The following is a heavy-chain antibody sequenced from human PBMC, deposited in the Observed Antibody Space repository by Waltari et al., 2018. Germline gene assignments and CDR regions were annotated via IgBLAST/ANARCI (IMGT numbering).Heavy chain of an antibody. Sequence: WMCRVRQEPGKGLVWVSTITSDGSRTRYADSVKGRFTVSRDNAKNTLYLQMNSLRAEDTAVYYCASHRPGGYGMAVWGHGTTVTVSS. D-gene: IGHD2-15*01. J-gene: IGHJ6*02. CDR2: ITSDGSRT. CDR1: W. V-gene: IGHV3-74*01. CDR3: ASHRPGGYGMAV.